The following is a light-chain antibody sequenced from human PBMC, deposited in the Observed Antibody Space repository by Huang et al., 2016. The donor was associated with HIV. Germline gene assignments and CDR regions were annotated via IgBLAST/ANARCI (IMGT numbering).Light chain of an antibody. CDR3: QQYNNWPPLPGRNPIT. J-gene: IGKJ5*01. CDR2: GAS. CDR1: QSVSSH. Sequence: EIVMTHSPATLSVSPGERATLSCRASQSVSSHLAWYQQKPGQAPRHLCYGASTRAADIPARFSGSGSGTEFTLTIRSLQSEDVAVYYCQQYNNWPPLPGRNPITFGQGTRLEIK. V-gene: IGKV3-15*01.